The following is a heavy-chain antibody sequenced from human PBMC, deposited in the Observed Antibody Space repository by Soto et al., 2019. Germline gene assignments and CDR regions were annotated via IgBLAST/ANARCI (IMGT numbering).Heavy chain of an antibody. CDR2: IIPIFGTA. J-gene: IGHJ6*02. CDR3: AWNSGWSAKKFYYYYGMDV. CDR1: GGTFSSYA. Sequence: GASVKVSCKASGGTFSSYAISWVRQAPGQGLEWMGGIIPIFGTANYAQKFQGRVTITADESTSTAYMELSSLRSEDTAVYYCAWNSGWSAKKFYYYYGMDVWGQGTTVTVS. D-gene: IGHD6-19*01. V-gene: IGHV1-69*13.